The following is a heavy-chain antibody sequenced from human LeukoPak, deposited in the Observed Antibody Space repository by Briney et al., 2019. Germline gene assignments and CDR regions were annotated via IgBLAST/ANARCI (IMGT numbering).Heavy chain of an antibody. CDR2: INPSGGST. Sequence: ASVKVSCKASGYTFTSYYMHWVRQAPGQGLEWMGIINPSGGSTSYAQKFQGRVTMTRDTSTSTVYMELSSLRSEDTAVYCCASPLGRANAFDIWGQGTMVTVSS. CDR1: GYTFTSYY. D-gene: IGHD3-16*01. J-gene: IGHJ3*02. CDR3: ASPLGRANAFDI. V-gene: IGHV1-46*01.